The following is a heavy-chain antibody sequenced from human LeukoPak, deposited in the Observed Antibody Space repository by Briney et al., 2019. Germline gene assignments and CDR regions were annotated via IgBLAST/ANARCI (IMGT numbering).Heavy chain of an antibody. CDR3: ARETDSTLFDY. D-gene: IGHD2-2*01. Sequence: GGSLRLSCAVSGFTFSVYEMNWGHQAPGKGLGWVSYISSTGSTIYYADSVKGRFTISRDNAKNSLYLQMNSLRAEDTAVYYCARETDSTLFDYWGQGNLVTVSS. CDR2: ISSTGSTI. V-gene: IGHV3-48*03. J-gene: IGHJ4*02. CDR1: GFTFSVYE.